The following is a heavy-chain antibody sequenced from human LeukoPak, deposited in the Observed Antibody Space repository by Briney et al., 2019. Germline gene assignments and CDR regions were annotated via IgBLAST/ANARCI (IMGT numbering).Heavy chain of an antibody. CDR3: ARDLY. V-gene: IGHV3-23*01. CDR2: ISGSGGST. J-gene: IGHJ4*02. CDR1: GFTFSRYA. Sequence: GGSLRLSCTASGFTFSRYAMSCVRQAPGKGLEWGSAISGSGGSTYYADSVKDRYTISRDNSKNTLYLQMNSLRAEDTAVYYCARDLYWGQGTLVTVSS.